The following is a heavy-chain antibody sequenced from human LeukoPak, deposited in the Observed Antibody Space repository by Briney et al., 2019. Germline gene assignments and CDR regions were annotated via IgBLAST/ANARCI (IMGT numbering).Heavy chain of an antibody. CDR3: ARDHEENSYGPGGGFDY. CDR1: GYSFIIYG. CDR2: ISAYNGNT. D-gene: IGHD5-18*01. J-gene: IGHJ4*02. Sequence: ASVKVSCKASGYSFIIYGISWVRQAPGQGLEWMGWISAYNGNTNYAQKLQGRVTMTTDTSTSTAYMELRSLRSDDTAVYYCARDHEENSYGPGGGFDYWGQGTLVTVSS. V-gene: IGHV1-18*01.